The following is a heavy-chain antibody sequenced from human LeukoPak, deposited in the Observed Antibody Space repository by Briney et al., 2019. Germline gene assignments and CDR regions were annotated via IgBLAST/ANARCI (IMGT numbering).Heavy chain of an antibody. Sequence: GGSLRLSCAASGLTFNNDAMNWVRQAPGKGLEWVSAISGSGDTTSYADSVKGRFTVSRDNSKSTLYLQMNSLRAEDTAVYYCAKELVRGTLGARVGRDPFDYWGQGTLVTVSS. CDR1: GLTFNNDA. CDR2: ISGSGDTT. J-gene: IGHJ4*02. CDR3: AKELVRGTLGARVGRDPFDY. D-gene: IGHD3-10*01. V-gene: IGHV3-23*01.